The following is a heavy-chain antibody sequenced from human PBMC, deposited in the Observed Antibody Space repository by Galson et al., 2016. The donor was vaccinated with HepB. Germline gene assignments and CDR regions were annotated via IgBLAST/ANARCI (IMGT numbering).Heavy chain of an antibody. CDR3: ARDRDSSSYYKVSNYYYGMDV. CDR1: GFTFRSYA. J-gene: IGHJ6*02. V-gene: IGHV3-30-3*01. Sequence: SLRLSCAASGFTFRSYAMHWVRQVPGKGLEWVALISSDGSNKYYADSVKGRFTISRDNSKNTLYLQMNSLRAEYTAVYYCARDRDSSSYYKVSNYYYGMDVWGQGTTVTVSS. D-gene: IGHD3-22*01. CDR2: ISSDGSNK.